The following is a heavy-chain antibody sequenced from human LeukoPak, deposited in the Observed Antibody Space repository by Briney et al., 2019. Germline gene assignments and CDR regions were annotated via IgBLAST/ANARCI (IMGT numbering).Heavy chain of an antibody. CDR1: GFTFSSYW. Sequence: GGSLRLSCAASGFTFSSYWMHWVRQAPGKGLVWVSRIKSDGSTNYADSVKGRFTISRENAKNTVSLQMNSLRAEDTGVYYCARAPSEIGGYYPEYFRHWGQGTLVTVSS. D-gene: IGHD3-22*01. V-gene: IGHV3-74*01. CDR2: IKSDGST. J-gene: IGHJ1*01. CDR3: ARAPSEIGGYYPEYFRH.